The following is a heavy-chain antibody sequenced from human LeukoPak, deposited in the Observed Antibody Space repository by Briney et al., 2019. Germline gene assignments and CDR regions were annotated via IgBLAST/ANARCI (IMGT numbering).Heavy chain of an antibody. V-gene: IGHV4-34*01. CDR2: INHSGST. Sequence: SETLSLTCAVYGGSFSGYYWSWIRQPPGKGLEWIGEINHSGSTNYIPSLKSRVTISVDTSKNQFSLKLSSVTAADTAVYYCARGVVAATFWFDPWGQGTLVTVSS. CDR1: GGSFSGYY. D-gene: IGHD2-15*01. CDR3: ARGVVAATFWFDP. J-gene: IGHJ5*02.